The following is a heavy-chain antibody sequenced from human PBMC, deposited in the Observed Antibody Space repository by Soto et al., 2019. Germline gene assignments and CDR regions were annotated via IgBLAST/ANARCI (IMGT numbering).Heavy chain of an antibody. CDR2: IYYSGST. CDR1: GGSISMGDYD. D-gene: IGHD3-22*01. Sequence: PSETLSLTCTVPGGSISMGDYDWSWILHPPGKGRESILYIYYSGSTYYNPSLNSRVTISVDTSKNHFSLKLSSVTAADTAVYYCARGSYYYESSGYYTDRGQGKVVTVPS. CDR3: ARGSYYYESSGYYTD. V-gene: IGHV4-30-4*01. J-gene: IGHJ1*01.